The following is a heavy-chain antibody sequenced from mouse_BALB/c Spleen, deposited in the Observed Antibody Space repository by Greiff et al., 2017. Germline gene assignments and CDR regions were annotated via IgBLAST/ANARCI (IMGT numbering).Heavy chain of an antibody. Sequence: EVQLQESGPGLVKPSQSLSLTCTVTGYSITSDYAWNWIRQFPGNQLEWMGYISYSGSTSYNPSLKSRISITRDTSKNQFFLQLNSVTTEDTATYYCARDGYYGFAYWGQGTLVTVSA. CDR1: GYSITSDYA. CDR2: ISYSGST. CDR3: ARDGYYGFAY. V-gene: IGHV3-2*02. D-gene: IGHD2-3*01. J-gene: IGHJ3*01.